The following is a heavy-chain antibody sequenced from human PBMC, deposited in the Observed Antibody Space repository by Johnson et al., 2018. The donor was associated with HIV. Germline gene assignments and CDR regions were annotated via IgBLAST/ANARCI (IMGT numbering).Heavy chain of an antibody. CDR2: IRYDGTNK. CDR3: ARDYETI. CDR1: GFTFSSYG. Sequence: QVQLVESGGGVVQPGGSLRLSCAASGFTFSSYGMHWVRQAPGKGLEWVAFIRYDGTNKYYVDSVKGRFTISRDNSKNTVYLEMNSLRAEDTAVYYCARDYETIWGQGTMVTVSS. V-gene: IGHV3-30*02. D-gene: IGHD3-16*01. J-gene: IGHJ3*02.